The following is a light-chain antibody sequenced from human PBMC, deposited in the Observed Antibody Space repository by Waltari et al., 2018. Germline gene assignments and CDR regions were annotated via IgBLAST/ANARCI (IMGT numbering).Light chain of an antibody. J-gene: IGKJ1*01. V-gene: IGKV4-1*01. CDR1: QSVLYSSNSRNY. CDR3: RQYYSAPRT. CDR2: WAS. Sequence: DIVMTQSPDSLAVSLGERATINCKSSQSVLYSSNSRNYLAWFQQKPGQPPKLVIYWASTRESGVPDRFSGSGSGTDFTLTISSLQAEDVAIYYCRQYYSAPRTFGQGTKVEIK.